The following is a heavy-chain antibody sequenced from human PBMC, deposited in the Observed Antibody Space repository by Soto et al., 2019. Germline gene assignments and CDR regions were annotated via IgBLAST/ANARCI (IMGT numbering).Heavy chain of an antibody. CDR2: VSIGGST. J-gene: IGHJ4*02. V-gene: IGHV3-23*01. CDR3: AKRRGAGGHFDY. Sequence: LRRSCAASGFTFSIDAMGWVRQGPGKGLEWVAVVSIGGSTHYADSVRGRFTISRDNSKNTLSLQMNSLTAEDTAVYFCAKRRGAGGHFDYWGQGALVTVSS. CDR1: GFTFSIDA. D-gene: IGHD2-15*01.